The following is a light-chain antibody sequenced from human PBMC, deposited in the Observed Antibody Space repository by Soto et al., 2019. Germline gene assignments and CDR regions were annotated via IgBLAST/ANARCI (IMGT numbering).Light chain of an antibody. Sequence: QSALTQPASVSGSPGQSITISCTGSSTDIGNYNLVSWYQQHPGKAPKLMIYDVTKRPSGVSNRFSGSKSGNTASLTISGVQAEDEADYYCSSYAGLATGVFGGGTKLTVL. J-gene: IGLJ3*02. CDR1: STDIGNYNL. CDR2: DVT. V-gene: IGLV2-23*02. CDR3: SSYAGLATGV.